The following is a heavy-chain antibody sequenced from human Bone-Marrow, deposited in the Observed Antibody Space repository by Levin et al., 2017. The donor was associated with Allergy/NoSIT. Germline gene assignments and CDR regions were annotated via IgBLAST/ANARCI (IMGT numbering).Heavy chain of an antibody. J-gene: IGHJ4*02. CDR3: AREGAAAGDFDY. D-gene: IGHD6-13*01. V-gene: IGHV3-72*01. Sequence: GGSLRLSCAVSGFSFSDHYMDWVRQAPGKGLEWVGRIRNKANRHTTEYAASVQGRLTISRDDSENSLYLEMNRLKPEDTAVYYCAREGAAAGDFDYWGQGALVTVSS. CDR2: IRNKANRHTT. CDR1: GFSFSDHY.